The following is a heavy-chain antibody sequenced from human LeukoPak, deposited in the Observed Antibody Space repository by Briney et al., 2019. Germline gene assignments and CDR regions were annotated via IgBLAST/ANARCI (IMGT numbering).Heavy chain of an antibody. CDR1: GFTFTNSW. D-gene: IGHD1-26*01. CDR2: IKQDGSTK. Sequence: GGSLRLSCAASGFTFTNSWMAWVRQAPGKGLEWVANIKQDGSTKHYADSLKGRLTISRDNPKNSLYLQMNNLRADDTAVYYCTRDTDGSLDYWGQGILVTVAS. J-gene: IGHJ4*02. CDR3: TRDTDGSLDY. V-gene: IGHV3-7*01.